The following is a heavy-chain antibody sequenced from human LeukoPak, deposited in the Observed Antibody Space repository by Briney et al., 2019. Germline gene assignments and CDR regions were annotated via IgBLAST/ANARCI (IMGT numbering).Heavy chain of an antibody. V-gene: IGHV4-59*11. J-gene: IGHJ3*02. CDR1: DDSFSSHY. Sequence: TSETLSLTCAVSDDSFSSHYWTWIRQPHGKGLEWIGYISYIGSTNYNPSLKSRVTISIDTSRNQFSLRLSSVTAADTAVYYCARDLVTVTKGFDIWGQGTMVSVSS. CDR3: ARDLVTVTKGFDI. CDR2: ISYIGST. D-gene: IGHD4-17*01.